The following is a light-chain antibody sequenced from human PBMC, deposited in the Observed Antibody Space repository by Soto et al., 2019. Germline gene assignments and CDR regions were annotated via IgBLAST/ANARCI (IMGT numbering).Light chain of an antibody. CDR1: QSLSSNY. V-gene: IGKV3-20*01. CDR2: GAS. CDR3: QQYGSSSYT. J-gene: IGKJ2*01. Sequence: EIVLTQSPGTLSLSPGERATLSCRASQSLSSNYLAWYQQKPGQAPRLLIYGASNRATGIPDRFSGSGSGTDFTLTISRLEPVDFAVYYCQQYGSSSYTFGQGTKLEIK.